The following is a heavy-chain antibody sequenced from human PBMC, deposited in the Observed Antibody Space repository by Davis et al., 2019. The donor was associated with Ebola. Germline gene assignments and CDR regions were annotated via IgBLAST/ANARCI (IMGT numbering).Heavy chain of an antibody. D-gene: IGHD2-15*01. J-gene: IGHJ2*01. CDR3: ARGPATRWYFDL. CDR2: INPSYSYT. Sequence: GESLKISCKGSGYSFTSYWISWVRQLPGKGLEWTGRINPSYSYTNYSPSFQGHVTMSTDKSINTAYLQWSSLKASDTAIYYCARGPATRWYFDLWDRGTLVTVSS. V-gene: IGHV5-10-1*01. CDR1: GYSFTSYW.